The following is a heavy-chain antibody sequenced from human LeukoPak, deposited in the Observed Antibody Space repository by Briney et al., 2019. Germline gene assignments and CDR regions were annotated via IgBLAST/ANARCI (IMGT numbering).Heavy chain of an antibody. CDR3: AKSSQVTMVRGVNFDY. D-gene: IGHD3-10*01. J-gene: IGHJ4*02. CDR1: GFTFSSYS. Sequence: GGSLRLSCAASGFTFSSYSMNWVRQAPGKGLEWVSSISSSSSYIYYADSVKGRFTISRDNAKNSLYLQMNSLRAEDTAVYYCAKSSQVTMVRGVNFDYWGQGTLVTVSS. CDR2: ISSSSSYI. V-gene: IGHV3-21*04.